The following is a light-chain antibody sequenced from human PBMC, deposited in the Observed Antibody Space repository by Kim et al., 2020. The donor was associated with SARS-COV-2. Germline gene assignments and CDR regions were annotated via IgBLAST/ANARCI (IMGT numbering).Light chain of an antibody. CDR1: SLRIYY. V-gene: IGLV3-19*01. Sequence: SSELTQDPAVSVALGQTVRITCQGDSLRIYYATWYQQKPGQAPVLVIYSKNNRPSGIPDRFSGSSSGNTASLTITGAQAEDEADYYCNSRDSSANHVVFGGGTKLTVL. CDR3: NSRDSSANHVV. CDR2: SKN. J-gene: IGLJ2*01.